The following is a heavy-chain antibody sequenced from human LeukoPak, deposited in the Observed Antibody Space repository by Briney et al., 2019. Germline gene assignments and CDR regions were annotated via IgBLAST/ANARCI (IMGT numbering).Heavy chain of an antibody. CDR1: GGTFSSYA. D-gene: IGHD2-2*01. V-gene: IGHV1-69*13. CDR3: ARDRSPIVVVPAAPRGDAFDI. CDR2: IIPIFGTA. Sequence: SVKVSCKASGGTFSSYAISWVRQAPGQGLEWMGGIIPIFGTANYAQKFQGRVTITADESTSTAYMELSSLRSEDTAVYYCARDRSPIVVVPAAPRGDAFDIWGQGTMVTVSS. J-gene: IGHJ3*02.